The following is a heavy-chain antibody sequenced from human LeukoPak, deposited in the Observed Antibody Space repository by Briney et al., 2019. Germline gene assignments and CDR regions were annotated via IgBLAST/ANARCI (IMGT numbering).Heavy chain of an antibody. CDR3: AKPYCSSTNCYHLGNYYYYYMDV. CDR1: RFTFSSYA. V-gene: IGHV3-23*01. CDR2: ISGSGGST. D-gene: IGHD2-2*01. Sequence: PGGSLRLSCAASRFTFSSYAMSWVRQVPGKGLEWVSAISGSGGSTYYADSVKGRFTISRDNSKITLYLQMNSLRAEDTALYYCAKPYCSSTNCYHLGNYYYYYMDVWGKGTTVTVSS. J-gene: IGHJ6*03.